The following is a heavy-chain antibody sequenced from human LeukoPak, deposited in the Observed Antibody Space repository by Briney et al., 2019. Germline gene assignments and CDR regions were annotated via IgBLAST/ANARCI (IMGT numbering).Heavy chain of an antibody. D-gene: IGHD3-3*01. V-gene: IGHV3-53*01. Sequence: GGSLRLSCAASGFTVSSNYMSWVRQAPGKGLEWVSVIYSGGCTYYADSVKGRFTISRDNSKNTLYLQMNSLRAEDTAVYYCARVNGVVILDYWGQGTLVTVSS. CDR1: GFTVSSNY. CDR3: ARVNGVVILDY. CDR2: IYSGGCT. J-gene: IGHJ4*02.